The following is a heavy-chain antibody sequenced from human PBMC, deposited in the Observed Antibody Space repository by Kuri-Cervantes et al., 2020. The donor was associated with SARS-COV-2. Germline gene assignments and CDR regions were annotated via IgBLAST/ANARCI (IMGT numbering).Heavy chain of an antibody. Sequence: SETLSLTCTVSGGSFINTDHYRTWIRQPPGKGLEWIGHIYYSGGTFYNLSLQSRILMSIDTSKNQFSLKLSSVTAADTAVYYCARVENFRGTNKYYPFFHYWGQGTPVTVSS. CDR3: ARVENFRGTNKYYPFFHY. CDR2: IYYSGGT. V-gene: IGHV4-30-4*01. CDR1: GGSFINTDHY. D-gene: IGHD3-16*01. J-gene: IGHJ4*02.